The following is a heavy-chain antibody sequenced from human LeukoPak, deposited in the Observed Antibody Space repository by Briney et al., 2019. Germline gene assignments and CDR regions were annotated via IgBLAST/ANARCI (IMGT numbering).Heavy chain of an antibody. CDR3: AKIGYGSGSSKRYYFDF. D-gene: IGHD3-10*01. Sequence: GGSLRLSCAASGFTFSSYAMSWVRQAPGKGLEWVSGISGSGGTTYCADSVKGRFTISRDNSKNTLYLQMNSLRAEDTAVYYCAKIGYGSGSSKRYYFDFWGQGTLVTVSS. CDR1: GFTFSSYA. J-gene: IGHJ4*02. V-gene: IGHV3-23*01. CDR2: ISGSGGTT.